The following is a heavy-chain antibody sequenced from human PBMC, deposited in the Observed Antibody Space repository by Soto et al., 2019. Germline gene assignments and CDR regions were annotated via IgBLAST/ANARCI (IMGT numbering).Heavy chain of an antibody. CDR2: INHGGST. D-gene: IGHD6-19*01. Sequence: PSETLSLTCAVYGGSFSSYSWSWIRQPPGKGLEWIGEINHGGSTNYNPSRKSRVTISVDSSKNQFSLKLSAVTGACMAVYYCARGFVRIAVAGTVEDYYYGMDDWVQGTSVTVSS. CDR1: GGSFSSYS. V-gene: IGHV4-34*01. J-gene: IGHJ6*02. CDR3: ARGFVRIAVAGTVEDYYYGMDD.